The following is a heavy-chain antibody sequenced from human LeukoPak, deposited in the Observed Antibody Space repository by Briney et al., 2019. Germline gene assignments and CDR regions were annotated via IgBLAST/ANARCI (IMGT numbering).Heavy chain of an antibody. J-gene: IGHJ6*02. D-gene: IGHD2-15*01. V-gene: IGHV1-8*01. Sequence: GASVKVSCKASGYTFITYDINWVRQATGQGLEWMGWMNPNSGNTGLAPKFQGRVTLTRDTSLSTAYMELSNLRSDDTAVYYCARDEVVAAPNYFGMVVWGQGTTVSVSS. CDR3: ARDEVVAAPNYFGMVV. CDR1: GYTFITYD. CDR2: MNPNSGNT.